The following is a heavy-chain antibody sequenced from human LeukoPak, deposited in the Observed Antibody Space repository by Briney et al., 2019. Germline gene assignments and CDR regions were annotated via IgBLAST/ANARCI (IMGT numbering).Heavy chain of an antibody. CDR3: AKLSPDYGVGLDY. CDR2: ISYDGSNK. V-gene: IGHV3-30*18. Sequence: GGSLRLSCAASGFTFSSYGMHWVRQAPGKGLEWVAVISYDGSNKYYADSVKGRFTISRDNSNNTLYLQMNSLRAEDTAVYYCAKLSPDYGVGLDYWGQGTLVTVSS. J-gene: IGHJ4*02. D-gene: IGHD4-17*01. CDR1: GFTFSSYG.